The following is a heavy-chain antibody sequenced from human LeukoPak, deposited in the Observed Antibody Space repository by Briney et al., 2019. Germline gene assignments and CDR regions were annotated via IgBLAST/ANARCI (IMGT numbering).Heavy chain of an antibody. D-gene: IGHD6-19*01. CDR1: GGTFSSYA. CDR3: ARDAVAVAGTDWFDP. J-gene: IGHJ5*02. Sequence: SVKVSCKASGGTFSSYAISWVRPAPGQGLEWMGGIIPIFGTANYAQKFQGRVTITTDESTSTAYMELSSRRSEDTSLYYCARDAVAVAGTDWFDPWGQGTLVTVSS. V-gene: IGHV1-69*05. CDR2: IIPIFGTA.